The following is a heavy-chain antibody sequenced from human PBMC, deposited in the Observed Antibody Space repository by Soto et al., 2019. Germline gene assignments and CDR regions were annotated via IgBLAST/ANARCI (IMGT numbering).Heavy chain of an antibody. Sequence: QVQLVQCGAEVKKPGASVKVSCKASGYTFTSYGISWVRQAPGQGLEWMGWISAYNGNTNYAQKLQGRVTMTTDTSTSTAYMELRSLRSDDTAVYYCARVKRVDYDFWSGVNYYYYYGMDVWGQGTTVTVSS. CDR1: GYTFTSYG. CDR3: ARVKRVDYDFWSGVNYYYYYGMDV. D-gene: IGHD3-3*01. V-gene: IGHV1-18*01. CDR2: ISAYNGNT. J-gene: IGHJ6*02.